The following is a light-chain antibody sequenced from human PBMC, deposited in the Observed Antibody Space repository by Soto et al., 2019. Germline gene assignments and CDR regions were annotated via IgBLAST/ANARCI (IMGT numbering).Light chain of an antibody. CDR1: SSDIGNYDF. CDR3: SSYTTSTSFIL. Sequence: QSALTQPASVSGSPGQSITISCTGTSSDIGNYDFVSWYQQVPGTAPKAMIYEVSSRPSGVSNRFSGSKSGNTASLTISGLQAEDEAYYYCSSYTTSTSFILFGGGTKDTVL. CDR2: EVS. V-gene: IGLV2-14*01. J-gene: IGLJ2*01.